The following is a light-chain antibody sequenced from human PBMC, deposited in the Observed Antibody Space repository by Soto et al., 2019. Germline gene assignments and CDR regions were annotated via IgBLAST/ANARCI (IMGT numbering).Light chain of an antibody. CDR3: QYYDSSLTGFDV. Sequence: QSVLTQPTSVSGAPGQRVTISCTGSSSNIGADYDVHWYQQIPGAAPNLLIYDKNNRPSGVPDRFSGSKSGTSASLAITGLQAEDEADYYCQYYDSSLTGFDVFGTGTKLTVL. CDR2: DKN. CDR1: SSNIGADYD. V-gene: IGLV1-40*01. J-gene: IGLJ1*01.